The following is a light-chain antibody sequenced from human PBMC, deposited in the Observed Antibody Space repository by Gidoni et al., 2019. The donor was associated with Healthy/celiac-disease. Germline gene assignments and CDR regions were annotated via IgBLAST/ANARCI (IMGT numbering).Light chain of an antibody. J-gene: IGKJ2*01. CDR2: AAS. Sequence: DIQMTQSPSSLSASVGDRVTITCRASQSISSYLNWYQQKPGKAPKLLIYAASSLQRGVPSRFSGSGSGTDFPLTISSMQPEDFATYYCQQSYSTPPYTFGQGTKLEIK. CDR1: QSISSY. V-gene: IGKV1-39*01. CDR3: QQSYSTPPYT.